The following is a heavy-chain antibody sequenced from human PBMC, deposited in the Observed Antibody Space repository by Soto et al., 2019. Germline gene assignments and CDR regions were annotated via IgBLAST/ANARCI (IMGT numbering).Heavy chain of an antibody. CDR2: IHHSGST. V-gene: IGHV4-34*01. Sequence: SETLSLTCALYGGSFDGYYWSWIRQSPGKGLEWIGEIHHSGSTKYNPSLKSRVSLSVDTSTKQFSLKMTSMTAADRGVYYCARGGESGSGYRFWGQGTPVTVSA. CDR3: ARGGESGSGYRF. J-gene: IGHJ4*02. D-gene: IGHD5-12*01. CDR1: GGSFDGYY.